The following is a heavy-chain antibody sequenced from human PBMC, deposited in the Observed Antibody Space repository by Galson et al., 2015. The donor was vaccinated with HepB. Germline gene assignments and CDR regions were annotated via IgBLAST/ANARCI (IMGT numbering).Heavy chain of an antibody. CDR2: ISYDGSNK. D-gene: IGHD5-18*01. Sequence: SLRLSCAASGFTFSSYAMHWVRQAPGKGLEWVAVISYDGSNKYYADSVKGRFTISRDNSKNTLYLQMNSLRAEDTAVYYCASMNSGGQLWSTEVDYWGQGTLVTVSS. J-gene: IGHJ4*02. V-gene: IGHV3-30*04. CDR3: ASMNSGGQLWSTEVDY. CDR1: GFTFSSYA.